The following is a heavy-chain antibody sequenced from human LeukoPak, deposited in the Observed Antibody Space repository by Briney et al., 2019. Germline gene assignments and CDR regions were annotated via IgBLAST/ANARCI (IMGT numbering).Heavy chain of an antibody. CDR2: IIPIFGTA. D-gene: IGHD3-22*01. Sequence: SVKVSRKASGYTFTDYYMHWVRQAPGQGLEWMGGIIPIFGTANYVQKFQGRVTITADKSTSTAYMELSSLRSEDTAVYYCARYSYDSSDYYSTDAFDIWGQGTMVTVSS. J-gene: IGHJ3*02. V-gene: IGHV1-69*06. CDR3: ARYSYDSSDYYSTDAFDI. CDR1: GYTFTDYY.